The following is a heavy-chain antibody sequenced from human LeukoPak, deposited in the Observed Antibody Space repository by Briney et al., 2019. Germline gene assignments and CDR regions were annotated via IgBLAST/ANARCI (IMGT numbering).Heavy chain of an antibody. CDR2: ISGSGGST. CDR3: ATTPSGWYSASDY. CDR1: GFTFSSYA. D-gene: IGHD6-19*01. V-gene: IGHV3-23*01. Sequence: GGSLRLSCAASGFTFSSYAMSWVRQAPGKGLEWVSAISGSGGSTYYADSVKGRFTTSRDNSKNTLYLQMNSLRAEDTAVYYCATTPSGWYSASDYWGQGTLVTVSS. J-gene: IGHJ4*02.